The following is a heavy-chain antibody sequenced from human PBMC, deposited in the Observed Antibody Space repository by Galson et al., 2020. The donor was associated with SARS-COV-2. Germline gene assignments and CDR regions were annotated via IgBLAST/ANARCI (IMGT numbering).Heavy chain of an antibody. CDR2: ISPSGGTT. V-gene: IGHV3-23*01. D-gene: IGHD6-19*01. J-gene: IGHJ4*02. Sequence: GGSLRLSCAASGFIFSDYAMSWVRQAPGTGLEWVSGISPSGGTTYYADSVKGRFIITRDNSKNTLYLQMSSLRAEDTAIYYCAKRGFTTGWHGAHWGQGTLVTVSS. CDR3: AKRGFTTGWHGAH. CDR1: GFIFSDYA.